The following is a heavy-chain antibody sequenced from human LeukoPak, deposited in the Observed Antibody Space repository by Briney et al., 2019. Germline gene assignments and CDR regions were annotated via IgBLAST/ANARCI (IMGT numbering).Heavy chain of an antibody. V-gene: IGHV3-53*01. J-gene: IGHJ4*02. D-gene: IGHD4-11*01. CDR2: IYSGGST. CDR1: GFTVSSNY. CDR3: AKDHDYRREYYFDY. Sequence: PGGSLRLSCAASGFTVSSNYMSWVRQAPGKGLEWFSVIYSGGSTYYADSVKGRFTISRDNSKNTLYLQMNSLRAEDTAVYYRAKDHDYRREYYFDYWGQGTLVTVSS.